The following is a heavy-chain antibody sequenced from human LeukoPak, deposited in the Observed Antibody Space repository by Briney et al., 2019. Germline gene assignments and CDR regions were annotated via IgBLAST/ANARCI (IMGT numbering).Heavy chain of an antibody. CDR3: AKVVYAPDGVLDHFDY. CDR2: IRYDGSNK. V-gene: IGHV3-30*02. J-gene: IGHJ4*02. CDR1: GFTFSIYG. Sequence: GGSLRLSCAASGFTFSIYGMHCVRQAPGKGLEWVAFIRYDGSNKYYADSVKGRFTISRDNYKNTLYLQMNSLRAEDTAVYLCAKVVYAPDGVLDHFDYWGQGTLVTVSS. D-gene: IGHD1-14*01.